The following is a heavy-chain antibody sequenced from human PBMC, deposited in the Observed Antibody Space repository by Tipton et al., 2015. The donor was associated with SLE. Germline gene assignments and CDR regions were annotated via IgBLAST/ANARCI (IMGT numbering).Heavy chain of an antibody. CDR2: IGTTEDR. V-gene: IGHV3-13*01. CDR1: GLNFRTYD. D-gene: IGHD6-19*01. J-gene: IGHJ6*02. CDR3: ATAQLDTVPGPSGMDV. Sequence: SLRLSCVVSGLNFRTYDMHWFRQATGKGLEWVSAIGTTEDRYYSGSVKGRFTVSRDDAQNSFYLQMNSLTAGDTAVYYCATAQLDTVPGPSGMDVWGQGTTVTVSS.